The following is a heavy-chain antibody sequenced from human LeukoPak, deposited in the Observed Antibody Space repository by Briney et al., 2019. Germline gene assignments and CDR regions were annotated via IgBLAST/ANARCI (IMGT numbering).Heavy chain of an antibody. CDR1: GFTFNSYA. V-gene: IGHV3-30-3*01. Sequence: PGRSLRLSCAASGFTFNSYAMHWVRQAPGKGLEWVAVISYDGSNKYYADSVKGRFTISRDNFKNTLYLQMNSLRAEDTAVYYCARGYYDFWSGYFPYYYYYGMDVWGQGTTVTVSS. CDR3: ARGYYDFWSGYFPYYYYYGMDV. J-gene: IGHJ6*02. D-gene: IGHD3-3*01. CDR2: ISYDGSNK.